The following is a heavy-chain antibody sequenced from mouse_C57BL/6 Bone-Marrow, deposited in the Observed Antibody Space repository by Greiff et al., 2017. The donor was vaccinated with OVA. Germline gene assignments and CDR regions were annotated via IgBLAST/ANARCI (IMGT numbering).Heavy chain of an antibody. CDR3: ARHDYYGSSYDY. V-gene: IGHV5-6*01. CDR2: ISSGGSYT. D-gene: IGHD1-1*01. Sequence: EVKLMESGGDLAKPGGSLKLSCAASGFTFSSYGMSWVRQTPDQRLEWVATISSGGSYTYYPDSVKGRFTISRDNAKNTLYLQMSSLKSEDTAMYYCARHDYYGSSYDYWGQGTTLTVSS. CDR1: GFTFSSYG. J-gene: IGHJ2*01.